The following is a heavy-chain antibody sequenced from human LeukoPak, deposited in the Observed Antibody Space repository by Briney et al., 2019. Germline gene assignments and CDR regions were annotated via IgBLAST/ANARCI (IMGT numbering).Heavy chain of an antibody. J-gene: IGHJ3*02. CDR3: ARHIEMTTNDAFDI. CDR2: IYYGGST. V-gene: IGHV4-59*08. D-gene: IGHD5-24*01. CDR1: GGSISSNY. Sequence: KPSETLSLTCTVSGGSISSNYWIWIRQPPGKGLEWIGYIYYGGSTKYNPSLKSRVSISGDTSKNQFSLKLSSVTAADTAVYYCARHIEMTTNDAFDIWGQGTMVTVSS.